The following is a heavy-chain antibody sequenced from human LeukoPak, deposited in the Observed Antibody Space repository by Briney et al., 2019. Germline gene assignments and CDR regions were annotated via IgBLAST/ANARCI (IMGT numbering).Heavy chain of an antibody. CDR3: SRASGAFCPFGY. D-gene: IGHD1-26*01. V-gene: IGHV4-4*02. CDR2: ISLTGET. Sequence: NPSETLSLTCGLSGGSISSTNWWSWVRQPPGQGLEWIGEISLTGETNYNPSLNGRVTMSLDESRNQLSLDLTSVTAADTAIYYCSRASGAFCPFGYWGQGTLVIVPP. J-gene: IGHJ4*02. CDR1: GGSISSTNW.